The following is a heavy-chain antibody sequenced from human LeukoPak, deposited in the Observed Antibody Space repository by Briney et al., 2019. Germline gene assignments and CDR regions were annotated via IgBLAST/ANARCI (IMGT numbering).Heavy chain of an antibody. J-gene: IGHJ4*02. CDR3: ARANHYGDYYFDY. CDR2: IGDSGGGT. Sequence: GGSLRLSCAASGFTFSNYAMSWVRQAPGKGLEWVSAIGDSGGGTYYADSVKGRFTISRDNSKNTLYLQMNSLRAEDTAVYHCARANHYGDYYFDYWGQGTLVTVSS. CDR1: GFTFSNYA. D-gene: IGHD2-21*02. V-gene: IGHV3-23*01.